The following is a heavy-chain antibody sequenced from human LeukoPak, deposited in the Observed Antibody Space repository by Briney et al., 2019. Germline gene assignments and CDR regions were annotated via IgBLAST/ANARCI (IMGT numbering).Heavy chain of an antibody. CDR2: INHSGST. CDR1: GGSFSGYY. CDR3: ARLMVRGRTYYYYYMDV. D-gene: IGHD3-10*01. Sequence: SETLSLTCAVYGGSFSGYYWSWIRQPPGKGLEWIGEINHSGSTNYNPSLKSRVTISVDTSKNQFSLKLSSVTAADTAVYYCARLMVRGRTYYYYYMDVWGKGTTVTISS. J-gene: IGHJ6*03. V-gene: IGHV4-34*01.